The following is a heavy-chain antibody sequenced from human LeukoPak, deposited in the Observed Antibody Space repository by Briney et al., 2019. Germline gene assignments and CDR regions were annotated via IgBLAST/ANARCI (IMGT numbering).Heavy chain of an antibody. J-gene: IGHJ3*02. CDR1: GFTFDDYA. CDR3: TRLMTTVTTAAFDI. Sequence: PGGSLRLSCAASGFTFDDYAMHWVRQAPGKGLEWVSRINNDGSGTTYADSVKGRFTISRDNARNTLYLQMNSLRAEDTAVYYCTRLMTTVTTAAFDIWGQGTMVTVSS. V-gene: IGHV3-74*01. CDR2: INNDGSGT. D-gene: IGHD4-17*01.